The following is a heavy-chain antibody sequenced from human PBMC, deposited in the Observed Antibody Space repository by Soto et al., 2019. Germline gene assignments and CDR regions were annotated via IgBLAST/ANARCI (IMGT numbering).Heavy chain of an antibody. CDR3: ARDKSGSYSIDY. V-gene: IGHV3-48*04. D-gene: IGHD1-26*01. J-gene: IGHJ4*02. CDR2: ISGGGGTM. Sequence: EVPLVESGGGLVQSGGSLRLTCAASGFTFNKYTMNWVRQAPGKGLEWLSYISGGGGTMFYADSVKGRVTISRDNAKNSLYLQMDSLRAEDTAVYYCARDKSGSYSIDYWGQGTLVTVSS. CDR1: GFTFNKYT.